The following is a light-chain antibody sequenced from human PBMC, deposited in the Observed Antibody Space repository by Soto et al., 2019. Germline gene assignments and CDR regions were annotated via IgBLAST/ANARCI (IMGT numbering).Light chain of an antibody. CDR2: GAS. CDR3: QQYGSSPPRLT. J-gene: IGKJ4*01. CDR1: QSVSSSY. V-gene: IGKV3-20*01. Sequence: EIVLTQSPGTLSLSPGERATLSCRASQSVSSSYLAWYQQKPGQAPRLLIYGASSRATGIPDRFSGSGSGTDFTLTISSLEPEDFAVYYCQQYGSSPPRLTLGGGSKVESK.